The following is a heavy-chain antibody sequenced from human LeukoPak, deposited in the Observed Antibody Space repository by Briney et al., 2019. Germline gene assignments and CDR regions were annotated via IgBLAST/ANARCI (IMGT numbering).Heavy chain of an antibody. Sequence: PGGSLRLSCAASGFTFDDHGMGWVRQAPGKGLEWVSAISDNGASTAYADSVRGRFTISRDNAKNSLYLQMNSLRAEDTAVFYCARDRGTYYYDTTSHYDAFDPWGLGTLVTVSS. CDR1: GFTFDDHG. V-gene: IGHV3-20*04. J-gene: IGHJ3*01. D-gene: IGHD3-22*01. CDR2: ISDNGAST. CDR3: ARDRGTYYYDTTSHYDAFDP.